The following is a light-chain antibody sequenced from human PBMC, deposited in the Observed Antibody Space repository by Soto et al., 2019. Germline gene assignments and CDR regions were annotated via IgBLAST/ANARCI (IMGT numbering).Light chain of an antibody. CDR1: QSISSL. CDR2: GAS. V-gene: IGKV3-15*01. J-gene: IGKJ5*01. CDR3: QQYYDWPIT. Sequence: IVLTQSPATLSVSPGERPTLSCRASQSISSLLAWYQQKPGQAPRLLIYGASTRATGVPARFSGSGSGTDFTLTISSLQSEDFAVYYCQQYYDWPITFGQGTRLEIK.